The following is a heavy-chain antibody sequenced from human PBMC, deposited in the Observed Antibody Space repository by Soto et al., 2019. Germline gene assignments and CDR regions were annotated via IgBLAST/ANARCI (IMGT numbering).Heavy chain of an antibody. Sequence: QARLVQSGAEVKKPGSSVKVSCTASGGSFNSYPLTWVRQAPGQGLEWMGGIIAIFGTPKYAPKFQGRVTITVDESTNTGYMQLSSLRSEDTAFCYCATVSGEGCNPVFDYWGQGTLVTVSS. CDR1: GGSFNSYP. V-gene: IGHV1-69*12. D-gene: IGHD3-3*01. CDR2: IIAIFGTP. J-gene: IGHJ4*02. CDR3: ATVSGEGCNPVFDY.